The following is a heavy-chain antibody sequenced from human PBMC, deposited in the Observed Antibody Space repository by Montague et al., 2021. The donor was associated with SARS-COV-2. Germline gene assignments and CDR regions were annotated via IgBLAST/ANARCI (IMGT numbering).Heavy chain of an antibody. CDR3: AKSRGIRYDSSGYYYPLDY. CDR2: IYSGGSST. V-gene: IGHV3-23*03. CDR1: GFTFSSYA. J-gene: IGHJ4*02. D-gene: IGHD3-22*01. Sequence: SRRLSWSASGFTFSSYAMSWVRQAPGKGLEWVSVIYSGGSSTYCADSVKGRFTISRDNSKNTLYLQMNSLRAEDTAVYYCAKSRGIRYDSSGYYYPLDYWGQGTLVTVSS.